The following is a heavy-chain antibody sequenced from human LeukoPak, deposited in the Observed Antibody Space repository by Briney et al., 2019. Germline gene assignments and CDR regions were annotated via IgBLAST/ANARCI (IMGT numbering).Heavy chain of an antibody. CDR1: GYTFTSSG. J-gene: IGHJ4*02. V-gene: IGHV1-18*01. CDR2: ISAYNGNT. D-gene: IGHD2-2*01. Sequence: ASVKVSCKASGYTFTSSGISWVRQAPGQGLEWMGWISAYNGNTNYAQKLQGRVTMTTDTSTSTAYMELRSLRSDDTAVYYCARADCSSTSCYSYYFDYWGQGTLVTVSS. CDR3: ARADCSSTSCYSYYFDY.